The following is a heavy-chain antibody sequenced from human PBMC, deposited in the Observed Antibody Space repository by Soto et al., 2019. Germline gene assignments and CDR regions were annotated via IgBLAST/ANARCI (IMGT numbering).Heavy chain of an antibody. CDR3: ATLIDGYSSSWYSPARTDANWFDP. V-gene: IGHV3-30*03. CDR1: GFTFSSYG. J-gene: IGHJ5*02. CDR2: ISYDGSNK. Sequence: GGSLRLSCAASGFTFSSYGMHWVRQAPGKGLEWVAVISYDGSNKHYADSVKGRFTISRDNSKNTLYLEMNSLRAEDTALYYCATLIDGYSSSWYSPARTDANWFDPWGQGTLVTVSS. D-gene: IGHD6-13*01.